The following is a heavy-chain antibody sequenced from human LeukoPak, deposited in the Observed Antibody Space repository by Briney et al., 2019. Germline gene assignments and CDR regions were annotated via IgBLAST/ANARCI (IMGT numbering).Heavy chain of an antibody. CDR2: IYYSGST. V-gene: IGHV4-59*01. J-gene: IGHJ4*02. CDR1: GGSISSYF. CDR3: ARQPSSWFTSFDS. Sequence: SETLSLTCIVSGGSISSYFWSWIRQPPGKGLEWIAYIYYSGSTNYNPSLKSRVTISVDTSKNQFSLKLSSVTAADTAVYYCARQPSSWFTSFDSWGQGTLVTVSS. D-gene: IGHD6-13*01.